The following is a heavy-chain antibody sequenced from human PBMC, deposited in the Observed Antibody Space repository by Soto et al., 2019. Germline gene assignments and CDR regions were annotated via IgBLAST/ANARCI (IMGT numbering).Heavy chain of an antibody. CDR3: ARGRSVSNFDY. V-gene: IGHV4-34*01. Sequence: QVQLQQWGAGLLKPSETLSLTCAVYGGSFSGYYWSWIRQPPGKGLEGIGEINHSGSTNYNPSLKSRVTISVDTSKNQFSLKLSSVTAADTAVYYCARGRSVSNFDYWGQGTLVTVSS. J-gene: IGHJ4*02. D-gene: IGHD2-8*01. CDR2: INHSGST. CDR1: GGSFSGYY.